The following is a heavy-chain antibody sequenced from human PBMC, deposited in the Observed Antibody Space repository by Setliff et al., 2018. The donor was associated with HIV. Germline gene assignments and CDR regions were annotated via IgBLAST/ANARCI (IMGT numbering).Heavy chain of an antibody. Sequence: ASVKVSCKASGYSFTTYAISWVRQAPGQGLEWMGWISAYNGKTLYAQKFQGRVTMTTDTSTSTAYMELSSLRSEDTAMYYCARDSVARRTLGYYYYMDVWGKGTTVTVSS. CDR3: ARDSVARRTLGYYYYMDV. J-gene: IGHJ6*03. CDR2: ISAYNGKT. D-gene: IGHD6-6*01. CDR1: GYSFTTYA. V-gene: IGHV1-18*01.